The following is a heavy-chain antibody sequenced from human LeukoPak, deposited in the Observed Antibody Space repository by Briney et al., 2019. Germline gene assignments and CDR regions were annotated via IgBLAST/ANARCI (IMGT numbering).Heavy chain of an antibody. D-gene: IGHD5-12*01. J-gene: IGHJ5*02. V-gene: IGHV4-61*05. CDR1: GGSISSSSYY. CDR3: ARDLGYSGFDWAP. CDR2: IYYSGST. Sequence: SETLSLTCTVSGGSISSSSYYWGWIRQPPGKGLEWIGYIYYSGSTNYNPSLKSRVTISVDTSKNQFSLKLSSVTAADTAVYYCARDLGYSGFDWAPWGQGTLVTVSS.